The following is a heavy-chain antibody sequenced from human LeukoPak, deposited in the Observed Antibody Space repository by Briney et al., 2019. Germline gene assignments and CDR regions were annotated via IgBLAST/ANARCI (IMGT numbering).Heavy chain of an antibody. Sequence: GGSLRLSCAASGFTFSSYAMSWVRQAPGKGLEWVSAISGSGGSTYYADSVKGRFTISRDNSKNTLYLQMNSLRAEDTAVYYCARSRYCSSTSCSYFDYWGQGTLVTVSS. CDR1: GFTFSSYA. D-gene: IGHD2-2*01. CDR2: ISGSGGST. J-gene: IGHJ4*02. V-gene: IGHV3-23*01. CDR3: ARSRYCSSTSCSYFDY.